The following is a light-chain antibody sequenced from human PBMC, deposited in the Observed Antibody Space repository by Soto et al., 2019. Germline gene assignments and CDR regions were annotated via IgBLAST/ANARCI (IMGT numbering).Light chain of an antibody. J-gene: IGKJ4*01. V-gene: IGKV1-5*03. CDR1: QSISSW. CDR3: QQYTSTSLLT. Sequence: DIQMTQSPSTLSASVGDRVTITCRASQSISSWLAWYQQKPGKAPKLLIYKASILESGVSSRFIGSGSGTEFTLTISSLQPDDLATYYCQQYTSTSLLTFGGGTKVEIK. CDR2: KAS.